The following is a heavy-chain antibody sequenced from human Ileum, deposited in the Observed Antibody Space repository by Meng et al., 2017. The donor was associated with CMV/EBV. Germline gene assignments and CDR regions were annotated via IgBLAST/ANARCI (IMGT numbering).Heavy chain of an antibody. Sequence: LPCAVSRGSSRGYSWSWIRQPPGQGLESIGEINHSGSTNYNPSLKSRVTISVDTSKNQFSLKLSSVTAADTAVYYCARTSFKAMVSSWGQGTLVTVSS. D-gene: IGHD5-18*01. CDR1: RGSSRGYS. CDR2: INHSGST. J-gene: IGHJ5*02. CDR3: ARTSFKAMVSS. V-gene: IGHV4-34*01.